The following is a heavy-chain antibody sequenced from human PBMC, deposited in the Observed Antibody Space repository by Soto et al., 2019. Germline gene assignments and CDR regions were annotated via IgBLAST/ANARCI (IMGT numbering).Heavy chain of an antibody. CDR1: GGSISSGGYY. D-gene: IGHD3-16*01. CDR2: IYYSGST. V-gene: IGHV4-31*03. J-gene: IGHJ6*02. CDR3: ASQHSSPLRPYGMDV. Sequence: QVQLQESGPGLVKPSQTLSLTCTVSGGSISSGGYYWSWIRQHPGKGLEWIGYIYYSGSTYYNPSPKSRVTISVDTSKNQFSLKLSSVTAADTAVYYCASQHSSPLRPYGMDVWGQGTTVTVSS.